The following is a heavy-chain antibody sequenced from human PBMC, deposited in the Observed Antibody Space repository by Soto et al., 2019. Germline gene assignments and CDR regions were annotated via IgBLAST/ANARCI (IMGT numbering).Heavy chain of an antibody. J-gene: IGHJ5*02. V-gene: IGHV3-7*01. CDR3: ARVASSSWYSGAGWFDP. CDR2: IKQDGSEK. Sequence: GSLRLSCAASGFTFSSYWMSWVRQAPGKGLGWVANIKQDGSEKYYVDSVKGRFTISRDNAKNSLYLQMNSLRAEDTAVYYCARVASSSWYSGAGWFDPWGQGTLVTVSS. CDR1: GFTFSSYW. D-gene: IGHD6-13*01.